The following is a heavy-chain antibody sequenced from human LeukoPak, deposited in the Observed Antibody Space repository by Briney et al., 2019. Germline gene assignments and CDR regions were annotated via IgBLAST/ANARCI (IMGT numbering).Heavy chain of an antibody. V-gene: IGHV4-34*01. D-gene: IGHD2-2*01. CDR1: GGSFSGYY. Sequence: PSETLSLTCAVYGGSFSGYYWSWIRQPPGKGLEWIGEINHSGSTNYNPSLKSRVTISVDTSKNQFSLKLSSVTAADTAVYYCARGRRYCSSTSCYRNYYYYYMDVWGKGTTVTVSS. CDR3: ARGRRYCSSTSCYRNYYYYYMDV. J-gene: IGHJ6*03. CDR2: INHSGST.